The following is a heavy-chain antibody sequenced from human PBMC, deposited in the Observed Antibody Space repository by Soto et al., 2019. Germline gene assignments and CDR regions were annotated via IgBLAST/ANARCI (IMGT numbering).Heavy chain of an antibody. Sequence: PGGSLRLSCAASGFTFSSYAMSWVRQAPGKGLEWASAISGSGGSTYYADSVKGRFTISRDNSKNTLYLQMNSLRAEDTAVYYCAKDRSKFGSSFYFDYWGQGTLVTVSS. CDR2: ISGSGGST. V-gene: IGHV3-23*01. CDR1: GFTFSSYA. CDR3: AKDRSKFGSSFYFDY. D-gene: IGHD6-6*01. J-gene: IGHJ4*02.